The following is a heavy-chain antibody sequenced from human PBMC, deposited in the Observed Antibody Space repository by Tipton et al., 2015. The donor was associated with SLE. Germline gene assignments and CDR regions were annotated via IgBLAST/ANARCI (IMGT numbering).Heavy chain of an antibody. CDR1: GGSISSYY. Sequence: TLSLTCTVSGGSISSYYWSWIRQPPGKGLEWIGYIYYSGSTNYNPSLKSRVTISVDTSKNQFSLKLSSVTAADTAGYYCAGAPDYYDSSGFDYWGQGTLVTVSS. J-gene: IGHJ4*02. V-gene: IGHV4-59*01. D-gene: IGHD3-22*01. CDR3: AGAPDYYDSSGFDY. CDR2: IYYSGST.